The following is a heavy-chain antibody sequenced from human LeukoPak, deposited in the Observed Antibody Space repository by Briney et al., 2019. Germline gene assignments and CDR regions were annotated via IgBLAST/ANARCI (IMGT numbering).Heavy chain of an antibody. V-gene: IGHV1-2*02. CDR3: ARDLTGHCSGGSCYPNYYMDV. CDR1: GGTFSSYA. D-gene: IGHD2-15*01. CDR2: INPNSGGT. J-gene: IGHJ6*03. Sequence: ASVKVSCKASGGTFSSYAISWVRQAPGQGLEWMGWINPNSGGTNYAQKFQGRVTMTRDTSISTAYMELSRLRSDDTAVYYCARDLTGHCSGGSCYPNYYMDVWGKGTTVTISS.